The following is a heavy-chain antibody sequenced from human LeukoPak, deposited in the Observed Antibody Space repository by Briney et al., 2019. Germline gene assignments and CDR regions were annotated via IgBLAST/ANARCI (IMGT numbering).Heavy chain of an antibody. CDR2: IIPIFGTA. CDR1: GGTFSSYA. D-gene: IGHD3-22*01. J-gene: IGHJ4*02. Sequence: ASVKVSCKASGGTFSSYAISWVRQAPGQGLEWMGRIIPIFGTANYAQKFQGRVTITTDESTSAAYMELSSLRSEDTAGYYCARGENYYYDSSGYYTFWGQGTLVTVSS. V-gene: IGHV1-69*05. CDR3: ARGENYYYDSSGYYTF.